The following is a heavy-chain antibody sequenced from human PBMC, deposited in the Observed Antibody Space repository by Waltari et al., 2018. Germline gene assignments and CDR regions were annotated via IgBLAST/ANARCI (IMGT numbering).Heavy chain of an antibody. CDR2: ISSSSSYI. D-gene: IGHD6-6*01. CDR3: ARGGAARTVALDY. J-gene: IGHJ4*02. Sequence: EVQLVESGGGLVKPGGSLRLSCAASGFTFSSYSMNWVRQAPGKVLEWVSSISSSSSYIYYADSVKGRFTISRDNAKNSLYLQMNSLRAEDTAVYYCARGGAARTVALDYWGQGTLVTVSS. CDR1: GFTFSSYS. V-gene: IGHV3-21*01.